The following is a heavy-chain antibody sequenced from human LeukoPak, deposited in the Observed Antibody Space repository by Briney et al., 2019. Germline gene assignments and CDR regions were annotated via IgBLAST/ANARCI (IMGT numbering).Heavy chain of an antibody. D-gene: IGHD6-13*01. V-gene: IGHV3-23*01. CDR1: GFTFSSYA. CDR2: ISGSGGST. Sequence: PGGSLRLSCAASGFTFSSYAMSWVRQAPGKGLEWVSAISGSGGSTYYADSVKGRFTISRDNSENTLYLQMNSLRAEDTAVYYCAKGIAAAGHNWFDPWGQGTLVTVSS. J-gene: IGHJ5*02. CDR3: AKGIAAAGHNWFDP.